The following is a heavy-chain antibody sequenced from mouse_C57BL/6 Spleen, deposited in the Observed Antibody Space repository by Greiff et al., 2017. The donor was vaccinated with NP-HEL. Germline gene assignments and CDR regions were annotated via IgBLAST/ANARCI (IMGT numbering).Heavy chain of an antibody. D-gene: IGHD1-1*01. CDR1: GYTFTDYE. CDR3: TRNYGSRRGYYAMDY. V-gene: IGHV1-15*01. CDR2: IDPETGGT. Sequence: QVQLQQSGAELVRPGASVTLSCKASGYTFTDYEMHWVKQTPVHGLEWIGAIDPETGGTAYNQKFKGKAILTADKSSSTAYMELRSRTSEDSAVYYCTRNYGSRRGYYAMDYWGQGTSVTVSS. J-gene: IGHJ4*01.